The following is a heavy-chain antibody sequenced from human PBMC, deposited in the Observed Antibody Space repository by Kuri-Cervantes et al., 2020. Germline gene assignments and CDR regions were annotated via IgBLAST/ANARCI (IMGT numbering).Heavy chain of an antibody. CDR1: GFTFSDYY. J-gene: IGHJ5*02. Sequence: GGSLKISCAASGFTFSDYYMSWIRQAPGKGLEWVSYISSSGSTIYYADSVKGRFTISRDNAKNSLYLQMNSLRAEDTAVYYCAREGVPYYYGSGSPLNWFDPWGQGTLVTVSS. V-gene: IGHV3-11*01. D-gene: IGHD3-10*01. CDR2: ISSSGSTI. CDR3: AREGVPYYYGSGSPLNWFDP.